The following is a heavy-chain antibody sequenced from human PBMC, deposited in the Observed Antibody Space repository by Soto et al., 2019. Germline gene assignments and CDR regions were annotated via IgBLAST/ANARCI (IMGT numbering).Heavy chain of an antibody. CDR1: GFTFSSYA. J-gene: IGHJ4*02. CDR2: ISSNGGST. V-gene: IGHV3-64D*06. D-gene: IGHD5-18*01. Sequence: PGGSLRLSCSASGFTFSSYAMHWVRQAPGKGLEYVSAISSNGGSTYYADSVKGRFTISRDNSKNTLYLQMSSLRAEDTAVYYCVKREHDSWIQLSNTPDYWGQGTLVTVSS. CDR3: VKREHDSWIQLSNTPDY.